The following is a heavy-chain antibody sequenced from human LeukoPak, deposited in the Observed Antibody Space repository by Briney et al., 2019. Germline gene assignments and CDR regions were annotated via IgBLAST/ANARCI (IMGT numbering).Heavy chain of an antibody. CDR1: GFTVSSNY. CDR3: ARDSYRYDFWSGYFGY. CDR2: IYSGGST. J-gene: IGHJ4*02. V-gene: IGHV3-66*01. Sequence: GGSLRLSRAASGFTVSSNYMSWVRQAPGKGLEWVSVIYSGGSTYYADSVKGRFTISRDNSKNTLYLQMNSLRAEDTAVYYCARDSYRYDFWSGYFGYWGQGTLVTVSS. D-gene: IGHD3-3*01.